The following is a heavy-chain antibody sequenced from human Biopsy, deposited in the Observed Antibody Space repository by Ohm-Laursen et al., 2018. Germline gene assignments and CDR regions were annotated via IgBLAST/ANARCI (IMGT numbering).Heavy chain of an antibody. V-gene: IGHV4-59*08. CDR3: ARHAPSYSGSYWRYFDL. CDR1: GGSISSYY. D-gene: IGHD1-26*01. CDR2: IYYTGST. Sequence: GTLSLTCTVSGGSISSYYWSWIRQPPGKGLEWIGYIYYTGSTNYNPSLKSRVTISVDTSMNHVSLRLTSVTAADTAVYYCARHAPSYSGSYWRYFDLWGRGTLVTVSS. J-gene: IGHJ2*01.